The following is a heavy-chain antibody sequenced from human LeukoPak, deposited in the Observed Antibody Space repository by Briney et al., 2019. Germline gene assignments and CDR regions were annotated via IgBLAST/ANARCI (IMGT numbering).Heavy chain of an antibody. D-gene: IGHD2-2*01. J-gene: IGHJ5*02. Sequence: ASVKDSCKASGYTFSSYGISWVRQAPGQGLEWMGWISAYNGNTNYAQKLQGRVTMTTDTSTSTAYMELRSLRSDDTAVYYCARSAAMSDWFDPWGQGTLVTVSS. CDR3: ARSAAMSDWFDP. CDR2: ISAYNGNT. V-gene: IGHV1-18*01. CDR1: GYTFSSYG.